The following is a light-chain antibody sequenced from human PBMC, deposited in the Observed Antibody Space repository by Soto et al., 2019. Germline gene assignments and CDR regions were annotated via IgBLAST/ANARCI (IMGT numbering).Light chain of an antibody. Sequence: QSVLTQPPSVSGAPGQRVTISCTGSSSNIGAGYDVHWYQQQRGAAPKFLISDSNHRPSGVPDRFSVSKSGASASLAITGLRAEDEGDYFCQSYGTSLSGLYVFGTGTKVTVL. CDR2: DSN. J-gene: IGLJ1*01. V-gene: IGLV1-40*01. CDR3: QSYGTSLSGLYV. CDR1: SSNIGAGYD.